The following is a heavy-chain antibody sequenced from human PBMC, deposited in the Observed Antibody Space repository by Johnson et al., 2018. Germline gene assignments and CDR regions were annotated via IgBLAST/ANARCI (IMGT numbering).Heavy chain of an antibody. Sequence: VQLVQSGGGVVQXGRSXRLXCAAYGITFSSYGMHWVRQAPGKGLEWVAVISYDGSNKKYADSVKGRFTISRDNSKNTLYLQMNSLRAEDTAVYYCAKESGSYFIEHAFDIWGQGTMVTVSS. CDR1: GITFSSYG. D-gene: IGHD1-26*01. V-gene: IGHV3-30*18. CDR2: ISYDGSNK. J-gene: IGHJ3*02. CDR3: AKESGSYFIEHAFDI.